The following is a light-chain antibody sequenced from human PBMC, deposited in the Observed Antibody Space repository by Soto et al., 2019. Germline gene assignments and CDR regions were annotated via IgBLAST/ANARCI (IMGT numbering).Light chain of an antibody. V-gene: IGLV2-8*01. Sequence: QSALTQPPSASGSPGQSVTISCTGTSSDVGGYNYVSWYQQHPGKAPKLMISEVSNRPSGVSDRFSGSKSGNTASLTISGLQAEDEADYYCSSFAGNNTLVFGGGTKVTVL. CDR2: EVS. CDR1: SSDVGGYNY. CDR3: SSFAGNNTLV. J-gene: IGLJ2*01.